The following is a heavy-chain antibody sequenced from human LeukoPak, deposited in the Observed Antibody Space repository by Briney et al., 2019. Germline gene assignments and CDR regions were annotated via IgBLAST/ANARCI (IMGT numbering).Heavy chain of an antibody. CDR3: AREDRSCYYY. J-gene: IGHJ4*02. CDR1: GFSFSSYW. CDR2: IKHDGTEK. V-gene: IGHV3-7*03. Sequence: QSGGSLRLSCAASGFSFSSYWMAWLRQAPGKGLEWVASIKHDGTEKFYVDSVKGRFTISKDNSKNSLYLQMNSLRAEDTAVYYCAREDRSCYYYWGQGTLVTVSS. D-gene: IGHD2-15*01.